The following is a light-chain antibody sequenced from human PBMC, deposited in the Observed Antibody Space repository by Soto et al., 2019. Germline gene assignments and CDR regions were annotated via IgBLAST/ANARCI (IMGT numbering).Light chain of an antibody. Sequence: EIVLTQSPGTLSLSPGERATLSCRASQSVSNNYLAWYQQKPGQAPRLLIYGASNRATGIPDRFSGRGSGTDFTLIISRLEPEDFAVFYCHQYGSSPQTFGQGTKVDIK. J-gene: IGKJ1*01. CDR3: HQYGSSPQT. CDR2: GAS. CDR1: QSVSNNY. V-gene: IGKV3-20*01.